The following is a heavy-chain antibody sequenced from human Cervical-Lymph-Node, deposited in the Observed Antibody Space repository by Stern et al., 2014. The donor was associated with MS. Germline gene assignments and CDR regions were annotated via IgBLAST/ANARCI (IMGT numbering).Heavy chain of an antibody. CDR3: ARDLGQLEPIGLFDH. V-gene: IGHV1-18*01. CDR2: ISAYNDNT. D-gene: IGHD6-13*01. J-gene: IGHJ4*02. CDR1: GYSFTSYG. Sequence: QVQLLQPGAEVTKPGASVKVSCKASGYSFTSYGISWVRQAPGQGLQWMGWISAYNDNTNYAQNFQDRVSLTTDTSTSTAYMEVRSLRSDDTAVYYCARDLGQLEPIGLFDHWGQGTLVTVSS.